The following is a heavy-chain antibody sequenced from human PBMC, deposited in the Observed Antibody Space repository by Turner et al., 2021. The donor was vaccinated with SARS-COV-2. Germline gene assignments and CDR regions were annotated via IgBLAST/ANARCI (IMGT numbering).Heavy chain of an antibody. CDR1: GGSISSGDYY. D-gene: IGHD2-8*01. CDR2: IYYSGST. J-gene: IGHJ4*02. Sequence: QVQLQESCPGLVKPSQALSLPCTVSGGSISSGDYYWSWIRQPPGKGLEWIGYIYYSGSTYYNPSLKSRVTISVDTSKNQFSLKLSSVTAADTAVYYCARVVVLRRAYFDYWGQGTLVTVSS. CDR3: ARVVVLRRAYFDY. V-gene: IGHV4-30-4*01.